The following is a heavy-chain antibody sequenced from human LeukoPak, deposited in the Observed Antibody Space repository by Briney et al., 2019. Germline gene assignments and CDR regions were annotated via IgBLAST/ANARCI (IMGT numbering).Heavy chain of an antibody. J-gene: IGHJ4*02. CDR3: AKETYYDFWSGYFAYVY. D-gene: IGHD3-3*01. CDR1: GFTFSSYA. CDR2: ISGSGGST. V-gene: IGHV3-23*01. Sequence: GGSLRLSCAASGFTFSSYAMSWDRQAPGKGLEWVSAISGSGGSTYYADSVKGRFTISRDNSKNTLYLQMNSLRAEDTAVYYCAKETYYDFWSGYFAYVYWGQGTLVTVSS.